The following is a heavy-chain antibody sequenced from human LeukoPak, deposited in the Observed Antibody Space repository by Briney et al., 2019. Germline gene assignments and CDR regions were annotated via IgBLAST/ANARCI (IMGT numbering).Heavy chain of an antibody. J-gene: IGHJ4*02. CDR2: ISGSGGST. V-gene: IGHV3-23*01. CDR1: GFTFSSYA. Sequence: SGGSLRLSCAASGFTFSSYAMSWVRQAPGKGLEWVSAISGSGGSTYYADSVKGRFTISRDNSKNTLYLQMNSLRAEDTAVYYCAKLSSGWYELSYFDYWGQGTLVTVSS. D-gene: IGHD6-19*01. CDR3: AKLSSGWYELSYFDY.